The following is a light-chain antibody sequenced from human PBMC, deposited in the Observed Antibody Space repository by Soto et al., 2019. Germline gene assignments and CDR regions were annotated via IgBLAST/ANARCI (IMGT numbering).Light chain of an antibody. V-gene: IGKV3-20*01. CDR3: QQYGSSPLT. CDR2: GAS. CDR1: QSVSSSY. Sequence: EIVLTQSPGTLSLSPGERATISCRASQSVSSSYLAWYQQKPGQAPRLLIYGASSRATGIPDRFSGSGSGTDFTLTISRLEPGDFAVYYCQQYGSSPLTFGGGTKVDIK. J-gene: IGKJ4*01.